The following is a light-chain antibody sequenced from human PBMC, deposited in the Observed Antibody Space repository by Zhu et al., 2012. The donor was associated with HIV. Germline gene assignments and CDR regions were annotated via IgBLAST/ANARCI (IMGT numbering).Light chain of an antibody. CDR1: QSIGSY. CDR2: DAS. V-gene: IGKV3-11*01. Sequence: EIVMTQSPDTLSVFPGERATLSCRASQSIGSYLAWYQQKPGQAPRLLMYDASNRAPGISARFSGSGSGTDFTLTISSLEPEDSAVYYCQQRNSNWFTFGGGTKVEIK. CDR3: QQRNSNWFT. J-gene: IGKJ4*01.